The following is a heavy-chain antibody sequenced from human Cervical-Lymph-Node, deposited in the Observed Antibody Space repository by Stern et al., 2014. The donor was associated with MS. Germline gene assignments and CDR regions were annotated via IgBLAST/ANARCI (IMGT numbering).Heavy chain of an antibody. CDR1: GYTFTSYG. Sequence: VQLVQSGAEVRKPGASVKLSCKASGYTFTSYGISWVRQAPGQGLEWMGWISVDNGNTDYAQKSQGRVTMTADTSTDTAYMELRRLRSDETAVYYCAVAAAGTSWFDPWGQGTLVTVTS. CDR3: AVAAAGTSWFDP. J-gene: IGHJ5*02. D-gene: IGHD6-13*01. CDR2: ISVDNGNT. V-gene: IGHV1-18*01.